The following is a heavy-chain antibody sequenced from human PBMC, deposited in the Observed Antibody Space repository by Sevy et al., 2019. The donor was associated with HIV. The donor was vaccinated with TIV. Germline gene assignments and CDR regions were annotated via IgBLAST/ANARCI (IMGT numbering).Heavy chain of an antibody. CDR3: TTGGYYDSSGYYWNHDAFDI. CDR2: IKSKTDGGTT. D-gene: IGHD3-22*01. J-gene: IGHJ3*02. CDR1: GFTFSNAW. V-gene: IGHV3-15*01. Sequence: GGSLRLSCAASGFTFSNAWMSWVRQAPGKGLEWVGRIKSKTDGGTTDYAAPVKGRFTISRDDSKNTLYLQMNSLKTEDTAVYYCTTGGYYDSSGYYWNHDAFDIWGQGTMVTVSS.